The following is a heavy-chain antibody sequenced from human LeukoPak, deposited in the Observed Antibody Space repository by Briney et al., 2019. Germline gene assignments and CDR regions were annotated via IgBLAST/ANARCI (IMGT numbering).Heavy chain of an antibody. CDR2: ISSSSSYI. V-gene: IGHV3-21*01. J-gene: IGHJ4*02. CDR3: ARGDWDDSSGYSHTGLDY. D-gene: IGHD3-22*01. CDR1: GLTFSSYS. Sequence: GGSLRLSCAASGLTFSSYSMNWVRQAPGKGLEWVSSISSSSSYIYYADSVKGRFTISRDNAKNSLYLQMNSLRAEDTAVYYCARGDWDDSSGYSHTGLDYWGQGTLVTVSS.